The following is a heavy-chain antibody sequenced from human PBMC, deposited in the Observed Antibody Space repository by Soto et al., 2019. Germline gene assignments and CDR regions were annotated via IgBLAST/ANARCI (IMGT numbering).Heavy chain of an antibody. CDR3: ARVSADIVVVPAAIGFDY. J-gene: IGHJ4*02. CDR2: IYHSGST. V-gene: IGHV4-38-2*01. CDR1: GYSISSGYY. D-gene: IGHD2-2*02. Sequence: TSETLSLTCAVSGYSISSGYYWGWIRQPPGKGLEWIGSIYHSGSTYYNPSLKSRVTISVDTSKNQFSLKLSSVTAADTAVYYCARVSADIVVVPAAIGFDYWGQGTLVTVSS.